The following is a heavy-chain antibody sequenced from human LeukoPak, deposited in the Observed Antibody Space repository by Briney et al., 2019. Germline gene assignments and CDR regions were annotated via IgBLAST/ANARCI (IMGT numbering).Heavy chain of an antibody. CDR3: AIFSLDGYSYGNYYFDY. Sequence: GGSLRLSCAASGFTFSSYGMHWVRQAPGKGLEWVAVISYDGSNKYYADSVKGRFTISRDSSKNTLYLQMNSLRAEDTAVYYCAIFSLDGYSYGNYYFDYWGQGTLVTVSS. CDR2: ISYDGSNK. CDR1: GFTFSSYG. J-gene: IGHJ4*02. V-gene: IGHV3-30*03. D-gene: IGHD5-18*01.